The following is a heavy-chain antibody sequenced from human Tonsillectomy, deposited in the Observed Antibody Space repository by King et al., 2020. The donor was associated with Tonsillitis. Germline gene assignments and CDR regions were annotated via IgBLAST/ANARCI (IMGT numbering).Heavy chain of an antibody. J-gene: IGHJ4*02. CDR3: ATAGD. V-gene: IGHV3-7*01. D-gene: IGHD3-10*01. CDR1: GFTFTSFW. CDR2: IKQDGSEK. Sequence: VQLVESGGGLVQPGGSLRLSCAVSGFTFTSFWMSWVRQAPGKGLEWVANIKQDGSEKYYVDSVKGRFTISRDNANNSLYLQMNSLRAEDTAVYYCATAGDWGQGTRSPSPQ.